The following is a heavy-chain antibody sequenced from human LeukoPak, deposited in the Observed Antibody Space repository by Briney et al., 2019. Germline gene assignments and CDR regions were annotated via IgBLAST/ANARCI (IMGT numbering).Heavy chain of an antibody. Sequence: VKPGGSLRLSCAASGFTFSSYSMNWVRQAPGKGLEWVSSISSNSSYIYYADSVKGRFTISRDNAKNSLYLQMNSLRAEDTAVYYCARDTSRGGYNFVDYWGQGTLVTVSS. D-gene: IGHD5-24*01. CDR3: ARDTSRGGYNFVDY. V-gene: IGHV3-21*01. CDR1: GFTFSSYS. J-gene: IGHJ4*02. CDR2: ISSNSSYI.